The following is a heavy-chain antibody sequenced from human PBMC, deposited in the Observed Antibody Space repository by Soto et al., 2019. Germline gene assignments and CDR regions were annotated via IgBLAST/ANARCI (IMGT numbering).Heavy chain of an antibody. CDR3: AKAANKAPYFDY. CDR1: GFTFRKYV. J-gene: IGHJ4*02. CDR2: ISGSGTKT. V-gene: IGHV3-23*01. Sequence: EVQVLDSGGGSVEPGGSLRLSCVASGFTFRKYVMNWVRQAPGKGLEWVSSISGSGTKTYYADSLKGRLTISRDNSKNTLFLQMDSLRAEDTALYFCAKAANKAPYFDYGGQGTRASVFS.